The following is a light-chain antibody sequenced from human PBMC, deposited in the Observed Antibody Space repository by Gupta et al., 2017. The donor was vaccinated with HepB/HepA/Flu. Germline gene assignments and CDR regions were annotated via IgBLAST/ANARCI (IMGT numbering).Light chain of an antibody. V-gene: IGKV3-20*01. J-gene: IGKJ1*01. CDR3: QQFGSSPQT. CDR2: GAS. Sequence: EIVLTPSPGTLSLSPGERATLSCRASQSVSLNYLAWYQQKPGQAPRLLLYGASSRATGIPDRFTGSGSGTDFTLTISRLEPEDFAVYYCQQFGSSPQTFGQGTKVEIK. CDR1: QSVSLNY.